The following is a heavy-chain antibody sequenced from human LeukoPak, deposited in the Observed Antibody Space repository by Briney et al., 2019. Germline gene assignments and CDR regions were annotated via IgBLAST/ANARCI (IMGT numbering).Heavy chain of an antibody. D-gene: IGHD3-3*01. Sequence: PGGSLRLSCAASGFTFSGSAMHWVRQAPGKGLEWVSYISTGSSTTYYADSVKGRFTISRDNVENSLYLQMNSLRDEDTAVYYCARSLLRFGPPPRPLDYWGQGTLVTVSS. CDR3: ARSLLRFGPPPRPLDY. CDR1: GFTFSGSA. V-gene: IGHV3-48*02. J-gene: IGHJ4*02. CDR2: ISTGSSTT.